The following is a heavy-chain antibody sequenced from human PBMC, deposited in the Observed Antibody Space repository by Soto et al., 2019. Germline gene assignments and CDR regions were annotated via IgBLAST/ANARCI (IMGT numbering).Heavy chain of an antibody. CDR1: GGSISSSSYY. Sequence: QLQLQESGPGLVKPSETLSLTCTVSGGSISSSSYYWGWIRQPPGKGLEWIGSIYYSGSTYYNPSLKSRVTISVDTSKNQFSLKLSSVTAADTAVYYCARPYSSSWYFDYWGQGTLVTDSS. V-gene: IGHV4-39*01. CDR3: ARPYSSSWYFDY. D-gene: IGHD6-13*01. CDR2: IYYSGST. J-gene: IGHJ4*02.